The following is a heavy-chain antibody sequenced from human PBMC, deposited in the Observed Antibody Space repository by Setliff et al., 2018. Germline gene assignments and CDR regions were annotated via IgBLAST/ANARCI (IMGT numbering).Heavy chain of an antibody. CDR2: IFYSGSS. CDR3: ARLPRTVTHFDY. Sequence: SETLSLTCTVSGGSISSGSYYWSWIRQPAGKGLEWIGYIFYSGSSNYNPSLQSRVSISVDTSKNQLSLKLDSLTAADTAVYFCARLPRTVTHFDYWGQGALVTVS. CDR1: GGSISSGSYY. J-gene: IGHJ4*02. V-gene: IGHV4-61*10. D-gene: IGHD4-17*01.